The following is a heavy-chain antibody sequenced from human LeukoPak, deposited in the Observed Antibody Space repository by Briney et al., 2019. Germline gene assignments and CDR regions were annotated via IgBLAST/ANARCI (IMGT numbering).Heavy chain of an antibody. D-gene: IGHD5-12*01. J-gene: IGHJ4*02. V-gene: IGHV3-23*01. CDR2: ISGSGGAT. CDR3: AKDGVATITFDY. CDR1: GYTFSNYA. Sequence: PGGSLRLSCAASGYTFSNYAMGWVRQAPGKGLEWVSVISGSGGATYYADSVKGRFTISRDNSKNTLYLQMNSLRAEDTAVYYCAKDGVATITFDYWGQGTLVTVSS.